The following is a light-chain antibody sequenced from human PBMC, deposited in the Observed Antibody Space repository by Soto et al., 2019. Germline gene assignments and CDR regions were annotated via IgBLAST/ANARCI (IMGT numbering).Light chain of an antibody. J-gene: IGLJ1*01. CDR2: EVS. V-gene: IGLV2-23*02. CDR3: CSSAGSSTYV. Sequence: QAVLTPPSCVTESPWLSTAFSCTGTSSVVGSYNLVSWYQQHPGKAPKLMIYEVSKRPSGVSYRFSGSKSGNTASLTISGLQAEDEADYCCCSSAGSSTYVCGTGTKVTVL. CDR1: SSVVGSYNL.